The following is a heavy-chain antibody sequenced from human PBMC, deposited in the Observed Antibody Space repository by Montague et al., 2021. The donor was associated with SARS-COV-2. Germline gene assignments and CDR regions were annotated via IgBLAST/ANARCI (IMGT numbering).Heavy chain of an antibody. J-gene: IGHJ4*02. V-gene: IGHV4-34*01. CDR2: INHRGTS. Sequence: ETLSLTCAVYGGSFSDYYWSRIRQPPGKGLEWIGEINHRGTSNYNPSLKSRVSISVDTSKNQFSLYLGSVTAADTAVYYCARGRQHFNMIVVVMTGGEYYFDYWGQGTLVTVSS. CDR3: ARGRQHFNMIVVVMTGGEYYFDY. CDR1: GGSFSDYY. D-gene: IGHD3-22*01.